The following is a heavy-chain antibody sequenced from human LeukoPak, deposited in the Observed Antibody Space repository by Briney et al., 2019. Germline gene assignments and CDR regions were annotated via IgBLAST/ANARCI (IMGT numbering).Heavy chain of an antibody. J-gene: IGHJ3*02. D-gene: IGHD5-18*01. CDR3: AKAVGYSYDLDAFDI. CDR1: GFTFSSYA. CDR2: ISGSGGST. V-gene: IGHV3-23*01. Sequence: GGPLRLSCAASGFTFSSYAMSWVRLAPGKGLEWVSAISGSGGSTYYADSVKGRFTISRDNSKNTLYLQMNSLRAEDTAVYYCAKAVGYSYDLDAFDIWGQGTMVTVSS.